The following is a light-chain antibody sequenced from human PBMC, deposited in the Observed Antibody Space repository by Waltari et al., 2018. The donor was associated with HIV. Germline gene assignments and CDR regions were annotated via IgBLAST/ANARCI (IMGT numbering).Light chain of an antibody. CDR1: HTVFTW. CDR2: RAS. V-gene: IGKV1-5*03. J-gene: IGKJ1*01. Sequence: DIQMTQSPSTLSASVADRVTITCRASHTVFTWLAWYQQKPGKVPKLLIYRASTLASGVPSRFSGSGSGTEFTLTISSLQPDDCATYYCLQYQSPSKTFGQGTKVDIK. CDR3: LQYQSPSKT.